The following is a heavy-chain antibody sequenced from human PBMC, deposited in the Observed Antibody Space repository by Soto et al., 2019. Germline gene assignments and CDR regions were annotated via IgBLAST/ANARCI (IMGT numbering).Heavy chain of an antibody. CDR3: ARVYMVRGTIIRYFDY. J-gene: IGHJ4*02. CDR2: IYHSGST. V-gene: IGHV4-30-2*01. Sequence: TLSVTCAVSGGSISSGGYSWSWIRQPPGKGLEWIGYIYHSGSTYYNPSLKSRVTISVDKSKNQFSLKLSSVTAADTAVYYCARVYMVRGTIIRYFDYWGQGTLVTVSS. CDR1: GGSISSGGYS. D-gene: IGHD3-10*01.